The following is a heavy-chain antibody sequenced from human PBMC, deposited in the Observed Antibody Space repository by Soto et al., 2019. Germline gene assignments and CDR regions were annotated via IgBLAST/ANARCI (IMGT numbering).Heavy chain of an antibody. CDR2: INTSGST. V-gene: IGHV4-4*07. CDR3: ATELTVAATGWFDP. J-gene: IGHJ5*02. CDR1: GDSISSYH. Sequence: PSETLSLTCTVSGDSISSYHWSWMRQPAGKGLEWIGRINTSGSTNYNPSLKSRVTLSLDTSKNQFSLKLRSVTAADTAVYYCATELTVAATGWFDPWGQGTLVTVSS. D-gene: IGHD6-19*01.